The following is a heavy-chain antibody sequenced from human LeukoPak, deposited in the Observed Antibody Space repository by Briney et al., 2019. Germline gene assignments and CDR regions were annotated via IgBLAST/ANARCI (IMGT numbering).Heavy chain of an antibody. CDR1: GYTFTSYY. Sequence: ASVKVSCKASGYTFTSYYMHWVRQAPGQGLEWMGIINPSGGSTSYAQKFQGRVTMTRDMSTSTVYMELSGLRSEDTAVYYCARVRSLAVANDAFDIWGQGTMVTVSS. D-gene: IGHD6-19*01. V-gene: IGHV1-46*01. J-gene: IGHJ3*02. CDR2: INPSGGST. CDR3: ARVRSLAVANDAFDI.